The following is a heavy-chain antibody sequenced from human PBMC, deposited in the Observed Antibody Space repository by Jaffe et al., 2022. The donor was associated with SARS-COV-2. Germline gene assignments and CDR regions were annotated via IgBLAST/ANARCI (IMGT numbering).Heavy chain of an antibody. Sequence: QVQLQESGPGLVKPSETLSLTCTVSGGSISSYYWSWIRQPPGKGLEWIGYIYYSGSTNYNPSLKSRVTISVDTSKNQFSLKLSSVTAADTAVYYCAGPESWGQGTLVTVSS. CDR1: GGSISSYY. J-gene: IGHJ4*02. CDR2: IYYSGST. CDR3: AGPES. V-gene: IGHV4-59*01.